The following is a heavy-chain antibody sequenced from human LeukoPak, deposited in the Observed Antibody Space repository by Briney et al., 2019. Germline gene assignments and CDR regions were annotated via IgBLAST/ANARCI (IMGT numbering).Heavy chain of an antibody. V-gene: IGHV4-39*01. CDR3: ARHSRSGSGGYENAFDI. CDR2: IYSGGSP. D-gene: IGHD5-12*01. CDR1: GGPISSGAYY. J-gene: IGHJ3*02. Sequence: SDTLSLTCTVSGGPISSGAYYWDWIRQSPGKGLERIGNIYSGGSPYYTPSLKSRVTISVDTSKNQFSLKLSPVTAGDTAIYFCARHSRSGSGGYENAFDIWGQGTMVTVSS.